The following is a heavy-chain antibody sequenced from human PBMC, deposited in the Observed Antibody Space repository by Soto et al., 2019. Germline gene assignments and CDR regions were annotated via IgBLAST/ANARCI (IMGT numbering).Heavy chain of an antibody. CDR3: ARGSGSLGYYFDY. CDR2: SYYSGST. Sequence: TLSLTCNVSGGSMTSHYWGWIRQPPGKGLEYIGYSYYSGSTTYNPSLKSRVTISVDTSKNQFSLKVRSVTPADTAVYYCARGSGSLGYYFDYWGQGTLVTVSS. V-gene: IGHV4-59*11. J-gene: IGHJ4*02. D-gene: IGHD1-26*01. CDR1: GGSMTSHY.